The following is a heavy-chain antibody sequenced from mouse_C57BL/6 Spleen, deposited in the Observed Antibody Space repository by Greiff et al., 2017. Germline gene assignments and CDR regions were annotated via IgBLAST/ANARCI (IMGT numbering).Heavy chain of an antibody. V-gene: IGHV1-82*01. CDR2: IYPGDGDT. D-gene: IGHD4-1*01. CDR1: GYAFSSSW. J-gene: IGHJ2*01. CDR3: ATLANWDGGYYFDY. Sequence: VQVVESGPELVKPGASVKISCKASGYAFSSSWMNWVKQRPGKGLEWIGRIYPGDGDTNYNGKFKGKATLTADKSSSTAYMQLSSLTSEDSAVYFCATLANWDGGYYFDYWGQGTTLTVSS.